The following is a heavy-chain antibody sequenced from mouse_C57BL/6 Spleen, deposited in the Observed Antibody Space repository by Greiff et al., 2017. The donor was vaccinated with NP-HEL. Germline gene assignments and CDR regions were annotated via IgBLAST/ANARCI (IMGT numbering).Heavy chain of an antibody. D-gene: IGHD2-3*01. CDR3: ARIDGYYGGFAY. CDR1: GYTFTSYW. Sequence: QVQLKQPGAELVRPGSSVKLSCKASGYTFTSYWMHWVKQRPIQGLEWIGNIDPSDSETHYNQKFKDKATLTVDKSSSTAYMQLSSLTSEDSAVYYCARIDGYYGGFAYWGQGTLVTVSA. J-gene: IGHJ3*01. CDR2: IDPSDSET. V-gene: IGHV1-52*01.